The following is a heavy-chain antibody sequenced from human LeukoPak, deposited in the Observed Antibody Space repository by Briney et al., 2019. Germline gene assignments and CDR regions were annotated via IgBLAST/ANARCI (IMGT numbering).Heavy chain of an antibody. CDR2: ISAYNGNT. CDR1: GYTFTSYG. Sequence: ASVKVSCKASGYTFTSYGISWVRQAPGQGLEWMGWISAYNGNTNYAQKLQGRVTMTTDTSTSTAYMELRSLRSDDTAVYYCARDLTENYYGSGSYPYYFDYWGQGTLVTVSP. V-gene: IGHV1-18*01. D-gene: IGHD3-10*01. J-gene: IGHJ4*02. CDR3: ARDLTENYYGSGSYPYYFDY.